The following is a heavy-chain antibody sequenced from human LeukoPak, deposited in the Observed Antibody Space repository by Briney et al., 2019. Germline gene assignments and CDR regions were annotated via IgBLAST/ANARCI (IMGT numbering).Heavy chain of an antibody. CDR2: ISAYNGNT. Sequence: ASVKVSCKASGYTFTSYGISWVRQAPGQGLEWMGWISAYNGNTNYAQKLQGRVTMATDTSTSTAYMVLRSLRSDDTAVYYCARGEGIVGATTLAYWGQGTLVTVSS. D-gene: IGHD1-26*01. J-gene: IGHJ4*02. CDR1: GYTFTSYG. V-gene: IGHV1-18*01. CDR3: ARGEGIVGATTLAY.